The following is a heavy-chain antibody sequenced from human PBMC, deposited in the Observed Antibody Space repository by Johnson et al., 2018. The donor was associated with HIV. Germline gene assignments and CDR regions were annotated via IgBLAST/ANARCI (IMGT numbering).Heavy chain of an antibody. CDR1: GFTFSSYA. Sequence: QVQLVESGGGVVQPGRSLRLSCAASGFTFSSYAMHWVRQAPGKGLEWVAVISYDGRNKYYADSVKGRFTISRDNSKNTLYLQMNSLRAEDTAVYYCARTKGSYQEWDAFDIWGQGTMVTVSS. CDR3: ARTKGSYQEWDAFDI. J-gene: IGHJ3*02. CDR2: ISYDGRNK. V-gene: IGHV3-30*04. D-gene: IGHD1-26*01.